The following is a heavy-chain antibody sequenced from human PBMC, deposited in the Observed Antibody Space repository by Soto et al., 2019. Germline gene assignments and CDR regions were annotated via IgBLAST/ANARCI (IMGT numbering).Heavy chain of an antibody. J-gene: IGHJ4*02. Sequence: NPSETLSLTCAVYGGSFSGYYWSWIRQPPGKGLEWIGEINHSGSTNYNPSLKSRVTISVDTSKNQFSLKLSSVTAADTAVYYCARGGGIAVAGTYGHFDYWGQGTLVTVSS. CDR1: GGSFSGYY. CDR3: ARGGGIAVAGTYGHFDY. D-gene: IGHD6-19*01. CDR2: INHSGST. V-gene: IGHV4-34*01.